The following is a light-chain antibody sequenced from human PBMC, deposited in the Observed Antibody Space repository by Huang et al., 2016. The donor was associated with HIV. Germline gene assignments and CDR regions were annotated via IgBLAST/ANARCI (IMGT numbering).Light chain of an antibody. CDR2: SAS. Sequence: IQMTQSPTSLSGSVGDRVSIVCRASQSISTYLNWYQQKPGKAPKLLISSASTLHSGVSSRFSGSGSGTEFTLTIRGLQLDDFATYYCQQSYSALSSFGPGTRL. CDR1: QSISTY. CDR3: QQSYSALSS. J-gene: IGKJ5*01. V-gene: IGKV1-39*01.